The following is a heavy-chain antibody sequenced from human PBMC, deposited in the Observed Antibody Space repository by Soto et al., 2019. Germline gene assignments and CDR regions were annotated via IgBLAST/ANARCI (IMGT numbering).Heavy chain of an antibody. CDR1: GYTFTSYA. D-gene: IGHD2-15*01. CDR3: AREGPDFVVGVAATHDVFDI. CDR2: INAGNGNT. V-gene: IGHV1-3*01. Sequence: GASVKVSCKASGYTFTSYAMHWVRQAPGQRLEWMGWINAGNGNTKYSQKFQGRVTITRDTSASTAYMELSSLRSEDTAVYYCAREGPDFVVGVAATHDVFDIWGQGKRVTV. J-gene: IGHJ3*02.